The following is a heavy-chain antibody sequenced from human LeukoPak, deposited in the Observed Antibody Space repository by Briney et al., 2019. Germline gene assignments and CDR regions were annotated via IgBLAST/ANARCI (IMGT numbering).Heavy chain of an antibody. Sequence: GGSLRLSCAASGFPLSKAWMSWVRQAPGKGLEGIGRSESRSDGGATVLAAPVKGRFTISRDDSKNTLYLQMNRLKTDDTAVYYCTTELWFGELLLGYWGQGALVTVSS. V-gene: IGHV3-15*04. D-gene: IGHD3-10*01. J-gene: IGHJ4*02. CDR1: GFPLSKAW. CDR3: TTELWFGELLLGY. CDR2: SESRSDGGAT.